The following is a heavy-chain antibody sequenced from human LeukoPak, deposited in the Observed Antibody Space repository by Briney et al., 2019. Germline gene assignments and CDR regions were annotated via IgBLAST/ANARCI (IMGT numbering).Heavy chain of an antibody. CDR3: ARGPWFGEPYIPPYYYYYMDV. J-gene: IGHJ6*03. CDR1: GGTFSSYA. D-gene: IGHD3-10*01. V-gene: IGHV1-69*05. CDR2: IIPIFGTA. Sequence: GSSVKVSSKASGGTFSSYAISWVRQAPGQGLEWMGGIIPIFGTANYAQKFQGRVTITTDESTSTAYMELSSLRSEDTAVHYCARGPWFGEPYIPPYYYYYMDVWGKGTTVTVSS.